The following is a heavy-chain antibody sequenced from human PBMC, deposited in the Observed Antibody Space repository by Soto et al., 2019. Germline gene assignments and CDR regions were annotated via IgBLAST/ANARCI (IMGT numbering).Heavy chain of an antibody. Sequence: GGSLRLSCAASGFTFSSCGMHWVRQAPGKGLGWVAVISYDGSNKYYADSVKGRFTISRDNSKNTLYLQMNSLRAEDTAVYYCARNPADYACDYWGQGTLVTVSS. CDR1: GFTFSSCG. CDR3: ARNPADYACDY. V-gene: IGHV3-30*03. J-gene: IGHJ4*02. CDR2: ISYDGSNK. D-gene: IGHD4-17*01.